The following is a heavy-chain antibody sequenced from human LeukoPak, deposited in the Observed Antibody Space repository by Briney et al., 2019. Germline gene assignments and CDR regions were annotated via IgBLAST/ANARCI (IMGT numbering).Heavy chain of an antibody. V-gene: IGHV1-69*05. CDR2: IIPIFGTA. J-gene: IGHJ4*02. CDR1: GGTFSSYA. CDR3: ARARDSYGDYDY. Sequence: EASVKVSCKASGGTFSSYAISWVRQAPGQGREWMGGIIPIFGTANYAQKFQGRVTITTDESTSTAYMELSSLRSEDTAVYYCARARDSYGDYDYWGQGTLVTVSS. D-gene: IGHD4-17*01.